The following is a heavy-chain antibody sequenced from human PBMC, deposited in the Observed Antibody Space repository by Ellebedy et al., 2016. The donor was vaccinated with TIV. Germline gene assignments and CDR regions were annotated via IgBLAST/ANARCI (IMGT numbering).Heavy chain of an antibody. CDR1: GFTFTSSA. CDR2: IVFGSGNT. V-gene: IGHV1-58*01. D-gene: IGHD3-9*01. CDR3: AAARYYDILTGYYLDAFDI. Sequence: ASVKVSXXASGFTFTSSAVQWVRQARGQRLEWIGWIVFGSGNTNYAQKFQERVTITRDMSTSTAYMELSSLRSEDTAVYYCAAARYYDILTGYYLDAFDIWGQGTMVTVSS. J-gene: IGHJ3*02.